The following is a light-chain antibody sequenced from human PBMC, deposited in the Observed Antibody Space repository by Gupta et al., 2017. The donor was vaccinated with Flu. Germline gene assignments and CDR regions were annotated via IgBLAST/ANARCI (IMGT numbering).Light chain of an antibody. CDR1: QSVSSY. J-gene: IGKJ3*01. V-gene: IGKV3-11*01. Sequence: PATLSLSPGERATLSCRASQSVSSYLAWYQQKPGKAPRLLIYDASNRATGIPARFSGSGSGTDFTLTISSLEPEDFAVYYCQQRSNWPVTFGPGTKVDIK. CDR3: QQRSNWPVT. CDR2: DAS.